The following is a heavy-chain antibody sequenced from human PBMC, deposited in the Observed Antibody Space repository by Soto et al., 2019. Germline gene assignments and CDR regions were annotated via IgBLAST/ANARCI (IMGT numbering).Heavy chain of an antibody. CDR2: ISYDGRKK. CDR1: GFTFSSYS. D-gene: IGHD1-20*01. J-gene: IGHJ4*02. V-gene: IGHV3-30*18. CDR3: AKDVTGTTPY. Sequence: GGLLRLSCAASGFTFSSYSMHWVRQAPGKGLEWVAVISYDGRKKYYAESVKGRFTISRDNSKNTLYVQMNSLRAEDTAVYYCAKDVTGTTPYWGEGTLVTVSS.